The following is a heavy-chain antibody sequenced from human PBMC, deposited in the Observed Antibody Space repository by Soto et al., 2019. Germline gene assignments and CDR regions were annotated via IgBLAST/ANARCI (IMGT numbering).Heavy chain of an antibody. Sequence: QVQLVQSGAEVKKPGSSVTVSCQTSGGTFTTSTISWVRQAPGQGLEWMGGIIPVFGTPSYAQKFQGRVTMIAAKSSGTAYMELRNLRSDYTAMYYCARRADYFSGFSQWGQGTLVTVSS. CDR3: ARRADYFSGFSQ. CDR1: GGTFTTST. J-gene: IGHJ1*01. D-gene: IGHD3-16*01. V-gene: IGHV1-69*06. CDR2: IIPVFGTP.